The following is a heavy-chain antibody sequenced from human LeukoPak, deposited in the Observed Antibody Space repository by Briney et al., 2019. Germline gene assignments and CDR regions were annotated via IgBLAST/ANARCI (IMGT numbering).Heavy chain of an antibody. D-gene: IGHD6-19*01. CDR3: ATGWYDYYYGMDV. Sequence: SETLSLTCTVSGGSISSYYWSWIRRPPGKGLEWIGYIYYSGSTNYNPSLKGRVTISVDTSKNQFSLKLSSVTAADTAVYYCATGWYDYYYGMDVWGQGTTVTVSS. J-gene: IGHJ6*02. CDR1: GGSISSYY. CDR2: IYYSGST. V-gene: IGHV4-59*01.